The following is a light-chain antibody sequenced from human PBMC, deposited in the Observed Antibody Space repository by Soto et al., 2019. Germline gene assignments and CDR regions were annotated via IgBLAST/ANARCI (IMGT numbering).Light chain of an antibody. CDR2: ATY. V-gene: IGKV1-16*02. J-gene: IGKJ1*01. CDR3: QQYDTFPRP. Sequence: DIQMTQSPSSLSASVGDRVTITCRASQGINNYVAWFQQKPGRAPKSLIYATYNLQSGVPSKFSASGSGTEFTLPINSLPPEDFATYHCQQYDTFPRPFGQGTKVEIK. CDR1: QGINNY.